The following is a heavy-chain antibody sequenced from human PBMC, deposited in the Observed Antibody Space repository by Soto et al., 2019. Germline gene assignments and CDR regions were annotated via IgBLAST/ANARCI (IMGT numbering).Heavy chain of an antibody. V-gene: IGHV3-30*18. CDR1: GFTFSSYG. CDR3: AKDLLTMGDYYGMDV. J-gene: IGHJ6*02. D-gene: IGHD3-10*01. CDR2: ISSDGSNK. Sequence: QVQLVESGGGVDQPGRSLRLSCAASGFTFSSYGMHWVRQAPGKGLEWVAVISSDGSNKYYADSVKGRFTISRDNSKNTLYLQVNSLSAEDTAVYYCAKDLLTMGDYYGMDVWGQGTTVTVSS.